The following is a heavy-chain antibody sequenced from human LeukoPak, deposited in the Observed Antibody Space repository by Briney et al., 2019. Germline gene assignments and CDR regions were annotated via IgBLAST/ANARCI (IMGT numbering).Heavy chain of an antibody. J-gene: IGHJ3*02. CDR3: ARQARGLLDAFDI. V-gene: IGHV4-34*01. D-gene: IGHD3-22*01. Sequence: SETLSLTCAVYGGSFSGYYWSWIRQPPGKGLEWIGEINHSGSTNYNPSLKSRVTISVDTSKNQFSLKLSSVTAADTAVYYCARQARGLLDAFDIWGQGTMVTVSS. CDR2: INHSGST. CDR1: GGSFSGYY.